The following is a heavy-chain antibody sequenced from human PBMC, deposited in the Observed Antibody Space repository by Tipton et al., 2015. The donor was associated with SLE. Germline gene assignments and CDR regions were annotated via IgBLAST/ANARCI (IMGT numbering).Heavy chain of an antibody. V-gene: IGHV3-30*18. Sequence: SLRLSCAASGFTFGNYGVHWVRQAPGKGLEWVALISYDGSDKYYAASVKGRFSMSRDNSKNTLYLQMNSLRAEDTALYYCAKDIGIGEFMDVWGKGTTVTVSS. D-gene: IGHD3-10*01. CDR2: ISYDGSDK. CDR1: GFTFGNYG. J-gene: IGHJ6*03. CDR3: AKDIGIGEFMDV.